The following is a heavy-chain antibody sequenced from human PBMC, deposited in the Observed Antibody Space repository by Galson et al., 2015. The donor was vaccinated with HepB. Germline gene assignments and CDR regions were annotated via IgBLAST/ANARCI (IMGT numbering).Heavy chain of an antibody. CDR1: GFTFSSHW. Sequence: SLRLSCAASGFTFSSHWMHWVRQAPGKGLVWVSRVNSDGSSTNYADSVMGRFTISRDNAKNTLYLQMNSLRADDTAVYYCTRSSNYYDYNGYHLPFDSWGQGTLVTVSS. CDR2: VNSDGSST. D-gene: IGHD3-22*01. V-gene: IGHV3-74*01. J-gene: IGHJ4*02. CDR3: TRSSNYYDYNGYHLPFDS.